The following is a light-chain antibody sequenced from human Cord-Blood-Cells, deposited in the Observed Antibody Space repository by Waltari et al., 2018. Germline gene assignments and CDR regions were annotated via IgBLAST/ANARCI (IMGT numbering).Light chain of an antibody. CDR3: QQSYSTPRT. Sequence: DIQMTQSPSSLSASVGDRVTITCLASQSISSYLNWYQQKPGKAPKLLIYAASIWQSGVPSMFSGIGSGTDFTLTISSLQPEDFATYYFQQSYSTPRTFGQGTKVEIK. CDR1: QSISSY. J-gene: IGKJ1*01. V-gene: IGKV1-39*01. CDR2: AAS.